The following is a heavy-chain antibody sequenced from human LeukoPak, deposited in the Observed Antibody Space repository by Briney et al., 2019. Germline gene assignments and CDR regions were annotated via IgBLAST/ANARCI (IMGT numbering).Heavy chain of an antibody. CDR1: GFTLSDYH. CDR3: AQSGGPGTYHQLRYNWFDP. D-gene: IGHD3-10*01. V-gene: IGHV3-21*01. J-gene: IGHJ5*02. Sequence: GGTLRLSCAASGFTLSDYHMNWVRQAPGKGLERLSSITTISHYIYYAGAVRGRFTISRDNAKNSLYLQMNSLRGEDTAVYYCAQSGGPGTYHQLRYNWFDPWGQGTLVTVSS. CDR2: ITTISHYI.